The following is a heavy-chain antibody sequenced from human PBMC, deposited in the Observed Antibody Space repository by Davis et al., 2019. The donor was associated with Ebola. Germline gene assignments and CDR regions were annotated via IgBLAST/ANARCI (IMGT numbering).Heavy chain of an antibody. Sequence: GESLKISCAASGFTFSDYYMSWIRQAPGKGLEWVSYISSSGSTIYYADSVKGRFTISRDNSKKTLYLQMNSLRAEDTAVYYCAKDHLLLPFFDYWGQGTLVTVSS. CDR3: AKDHLLLPFFDY. CDR2: ISSSGSTI. D-gene: IGHD3-22*01. CDR1: GFTFSDYY. J-gene: IGHJ4*02. V-gene: IGHV3-11*04.